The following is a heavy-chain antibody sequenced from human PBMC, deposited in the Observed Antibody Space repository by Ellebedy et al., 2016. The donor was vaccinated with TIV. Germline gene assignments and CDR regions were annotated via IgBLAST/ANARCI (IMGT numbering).Heavy chain of an antibody. D-gene: IGHD3-10*01. CDR3: AKEWFGEYDY. J-gene: IGHJ4*02. Sequence: SVKGRFTISRDNSKNTLYLQMNSLGAEDTAVYYCAKEWFGEYDYWGQGTLVTVSS. V-gene: IGHV3-23*01.